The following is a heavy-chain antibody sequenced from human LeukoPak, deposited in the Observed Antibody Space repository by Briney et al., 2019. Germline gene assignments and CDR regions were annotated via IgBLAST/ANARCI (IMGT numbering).Heavy chain of an antibody. CDR3: ARTSNSYGYSGLDY. CDR2: IYYSGST. J-gene: IGHJ4*02. V-gene: IGHV4-31*01. D-gene: IGHD5-18*01. CDR1: GASTSSGGFY. Sequence: SETLSLTCTVSGASTSSGGFYWTWIRQYPGKGLEWIGFIYYSGSTYYNPSLKSQISISVDMSNNQFSLTLNSVTAADTAVYYCARTSNSYGYSGLDYWGQGTLVTVSS.